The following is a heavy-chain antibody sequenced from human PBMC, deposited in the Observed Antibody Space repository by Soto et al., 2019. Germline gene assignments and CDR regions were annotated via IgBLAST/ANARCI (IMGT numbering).Heavy chain of an antibody. CDR1: GGSISSSSYY. D-gene: IGHD1-26*01. CDR2: IYYSGST. V-gene: IGHV4-39*01. CDR3: ARLLRWASWFDP. J-gene: IGHJ5*02. Sequence: QLQLQESGPGLVKPSETLSLTCTVSGGSISSSSYYWGWIRQPPGKGLEWIGSIYYSGSTYYNPSLKSRVTISVDTSKNQFSQKLSSVTAADTAVYYCARLLRWASWFDPWGQGTLVTVSS.